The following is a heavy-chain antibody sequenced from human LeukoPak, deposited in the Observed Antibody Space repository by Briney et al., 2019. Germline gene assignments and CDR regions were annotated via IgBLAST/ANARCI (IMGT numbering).Heavy chain of an antibody. CDR2: ISGSGGST. Sequence: GGSLRLSCAASGFTFSSSAMSWVRQVPGKGLEWVSAISGSGGSTYYADSVKGRFTISRDNSKNTLYLQMNSLRAEDTAVYYCAKASLDGDIVVEPAAMAYYYGMDVWGQGTTVTVSS. J-gene: IGHJ6*02. V-gene: IGHV3-23*01. CDR3: AKASLDGDIVVEPAAMAYYYGMDV. D-gene: IGHD2-2*01. CDR1: GFTFSSSA.